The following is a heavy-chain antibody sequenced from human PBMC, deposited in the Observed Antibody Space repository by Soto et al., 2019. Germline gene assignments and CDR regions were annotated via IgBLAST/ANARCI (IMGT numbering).Heavy chain of an antibody. V-gene: IGHV3-33*01. CDR3: VAGGAADRPRF. D-gene: IGHD6-13*01. J-gene: IGHJ4*02. CDR1: GFTFSTYG. Sequence: QVQLVESGGGVVQPGRSLKLSCAASGFTFSTYGMHWVRQAPGKGLEWVTIIWHDGTNKYYADSVKGRFIISRDNSERTLCLQMDSQGGEDTAVYCCVAGGAADRPRFWGQGTLGTVSS. CDR2: IWHDGTNK.